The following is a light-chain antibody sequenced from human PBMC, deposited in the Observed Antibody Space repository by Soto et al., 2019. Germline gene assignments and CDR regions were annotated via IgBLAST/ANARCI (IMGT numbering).Light chain of an antibody. CDR3: QQYNSYPLT. Sequence: DIQMTQSPSTLSASVGDRVTITCRASQSISSWLAWYQQKPGKAPKLLIYDASSLESGVPSRFSGSGSGTEFTLPISSLQPDDFAIYYCQQYNSYPLTFGGGTKVEIK. V-gene: IGKV1-5*01. J-gene: IGKJ4*01. CDR2: DAS. CDR1: QSISSW.